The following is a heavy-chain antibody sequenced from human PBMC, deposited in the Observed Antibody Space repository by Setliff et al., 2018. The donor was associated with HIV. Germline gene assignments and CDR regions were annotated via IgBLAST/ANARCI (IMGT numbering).Heavy chain of an antibody. V-gene: IGHV3-23*01. Sequence: GGSLRLSCVVSGLRFSGYWMHWVRQVPGKGLEWVSAISGSGRGTYYADSVKGRFTISRDNSKNTLYLQVNSLRTEDTAVYYCAREVGDSSGYYYRNYYFDSWGQGTLVTVSS. CDR2: ISGSGRGT. CDR3: AREVGDSSGYYYRNYYFDS. J-gene: IGHJ4*02. D-gene: IGHD3-22*01. CDR1: GLRFSGYW.